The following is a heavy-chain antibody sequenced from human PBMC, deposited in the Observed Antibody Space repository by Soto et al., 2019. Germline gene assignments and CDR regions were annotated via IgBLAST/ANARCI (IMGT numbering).Heavy chain of an antibody. J-gene: IGHJ6*02. CDR1: GYTFTGYY. V-gene: IGHV1-2*04. CDR2: INPNSGGT. Sequence: GASVKVSCKASGYTFTGYYMHWVRQAPGQGLEWMGWINPNSGGTNYAQKFQGWVTMTRDTSISTAYMELSRLRSDDTAVYYCARDPEYSSSSGYYYYGMDVWGQGTTVTVS. D-gene: IGHD6-6*01. CDR3: ARDPEYSSSSGYYYYGMDV.